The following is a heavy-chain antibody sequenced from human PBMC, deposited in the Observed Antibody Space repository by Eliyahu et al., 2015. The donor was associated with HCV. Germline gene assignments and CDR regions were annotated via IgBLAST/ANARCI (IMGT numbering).Heavy chain of an antibody. D-gene: IGHD2-2*01. CDR1: GGXXXSSDYY. CDR2: IYYSGST. V-gene: IGHV4-39*01. Sequence: QLQLQESGPALVKPSETLSLTCXVSGGXXXSSDYYWGWIRPPPGKGLEWIGNIYYSGSTYYNPSLKSRVTMSVDTSKNQFSLKLSSVTAADTAVYYCARHRRCATSCYYYFDFWGQGTLVTVSS. J-gene: IGHJ4*02. CDR3: ARHRRCATSCYYYFDF.